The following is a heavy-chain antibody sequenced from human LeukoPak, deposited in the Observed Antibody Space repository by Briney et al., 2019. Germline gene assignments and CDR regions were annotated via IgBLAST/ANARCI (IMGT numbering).Heavy chain of an antibody. Sequence: GGSLRLSCAAYGFTFSSYSMNWVRQAPGKGLEWVSYISSSSSTIYYADSVKGRFTISRDNVKNSLYLQMNSLRAEDTAVYYCARGYYRVDYWGQGTLVTVSS. CDR3: ARGYYRVDY. J-gene: IGHJ4*02. CDR2: ISSSSSTI. CDR1: GFTFSSYS. D-gene: IGHD2-15*01. V-gene: IGHV3-48*01.